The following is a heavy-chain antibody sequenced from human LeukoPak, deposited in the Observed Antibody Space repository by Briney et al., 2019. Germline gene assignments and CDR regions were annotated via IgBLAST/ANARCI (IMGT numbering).Heavy chain of an antibody. CDR2: IYSGGST. V-gene: IGHV3-53*01. CDR1: GFTVSSNH. CDR3: ARTMATIFPYFDF. D-gene: IGHD5-24*01. J-gene: IGHJ4*02. Sequence: GGSLRLSCAASGFTVSSNHMGWVRQAPGKGLEWVSVIYSGGSTYYADSVKGRFTISRDNSKNTLYLQMNSLRAEDTAVYYCARTMATIFPYFDFWGQGTLVTVSS.